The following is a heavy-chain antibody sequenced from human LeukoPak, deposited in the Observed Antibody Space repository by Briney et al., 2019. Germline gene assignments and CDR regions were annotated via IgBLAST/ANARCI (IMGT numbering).Heavy chain of an antibody. CDR2: ISGSGGST. CDR3: ARDQWGSETYLDY. CDR1: GFTFSSYA. D-gene: IGHD3-16*01. Sequence: GGSLRLSCAASGFTFSSYAMSWVRQAPGKGLEWVSAISGSGGSTYYADSVKGRFTISRDNSKNTLYLQMNSLRAEDTAVYYCARDQWGSETYLDYWGQGTLVTVSS. J-gene: IGHJ4*02. V-gene: IGHV3-23*01.